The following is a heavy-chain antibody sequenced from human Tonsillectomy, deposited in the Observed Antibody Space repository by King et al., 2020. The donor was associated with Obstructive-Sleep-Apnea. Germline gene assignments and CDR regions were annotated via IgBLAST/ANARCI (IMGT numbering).Heavy chain of an antibody. D-gene: IGHD1-7*01. CDR3: ARAVTGTTEYFDY. V-gene: IGHV3-30*04. Sequence: VQLVESGGGVVQPGRSLRLSCASSGFTFSSYAMHWVRQAPGKGLEWVAGISYDGSNKYYADSVKGRFTISRDNYKNTLYLQMNSLRAEDTAVYYCARAVTGTTEYFDYWGQGTLVTVSS. CDR1: GFTFSSYA. CDR2: ISYDGSNK. J-gene: IGHJ4*02.